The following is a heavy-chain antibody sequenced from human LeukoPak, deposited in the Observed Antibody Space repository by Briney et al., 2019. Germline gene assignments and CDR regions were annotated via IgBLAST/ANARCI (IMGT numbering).Heavy chain of an antibody. CDR2: IIAILGIA. J-gene: IGHJ4*02. CDR3: ATTGTSGSYFRGFDY. Sequence: RASVKVYCKAAGGTFSSYAIGWVRQAPGQGLAWMGRIIAILGIANYAQKFQGRVTITADKSTSTAYMELSSLRSEDTAVYYCATTGTSGSYFRGFDYWGQGTLVTVSS. D-gene: IGHD1-26*01. CDR1: GGTFSSYA. V-gene: IGHV1-69*04.